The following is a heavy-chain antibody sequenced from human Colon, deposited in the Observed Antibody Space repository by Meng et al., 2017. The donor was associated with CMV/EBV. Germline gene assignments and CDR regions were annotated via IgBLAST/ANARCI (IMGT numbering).Heavy chain of an antibody. CDR2: IHHSGST. V-gene: IGHV4-34*01. CDR1: GGSLSGYY. D-gene: IGHD5-24*01. Sequence: QGQRQQWGAGRLRPSETLSLTCTVYGGSLSGYYWTWIRQSPGKGLEWIGEIHHSGSTFYNPSLNNRVSISADTSKNQFSLNLRSVTAADTAVYYCSRGADPYKSGIYWGQGALVTVSS. J-gene: IGHJ4*02. CDR3: SRGADPYKSGIY.